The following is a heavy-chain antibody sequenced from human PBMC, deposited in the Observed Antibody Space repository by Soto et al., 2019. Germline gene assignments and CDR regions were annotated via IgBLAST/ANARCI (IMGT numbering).Heavy chain of an antibody. Sequence: TETLSLTCNVSDGSIRSYYWSCIRQPAGKALEWIGRIYTSGTTNYNPSLKSRATILVDTSKNQFSLKLSSVTAADTAVYYCAREGASGFGMDVWGKGITVTVSS. V-gene: IGHV4-4*07. CDR3: AREGASGFGMDV. CDR1: DGSIRSYY. D-gene: IGHD1-26*01. J-gene: IGHJ6*04. CDR2: IYTSGTT.